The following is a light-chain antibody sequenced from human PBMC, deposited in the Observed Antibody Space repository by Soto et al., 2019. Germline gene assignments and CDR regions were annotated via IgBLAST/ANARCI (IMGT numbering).Light chain of an antibody. J-gene: IGKJ1*01. Sequence: EIVLTQFPATLSLSPGERATLSCRASQSVSSYLAWYQQKPGQAPRVLIYDASNRATGIPVRFSGSGSGTDFTLTISSLEPEDFAVYYRQQRSNWPTFGQGTKVEIK. CDR2: DAS. CDR1: QSVSSY. CDR3: QQRSNWPT. V-gene: IGKV3-11*01.